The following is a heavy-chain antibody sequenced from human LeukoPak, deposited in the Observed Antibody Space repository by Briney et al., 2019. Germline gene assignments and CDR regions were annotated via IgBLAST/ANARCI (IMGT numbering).Heavy chain of an antibody. D-gene: IGHD5-18*01. V-gene: IGHV3-23*01. CDR1: GFTFSSYA. Sequence: PGGSLRLSCAASGFTFSSYAMSWVRQAPGKGLEWVSGISDSGRRTYYPNSVKGRFTISGDNSKNTMYLQMNSLRAEDTAVYYCAKEAREYSNGDDYYYSYMDVWGKGTTVTVSS. CDR2: ISDSGRRT. J-gene: IGHJ6*03. CDR3: AKEAREYSNGDDYYYSYMDV.